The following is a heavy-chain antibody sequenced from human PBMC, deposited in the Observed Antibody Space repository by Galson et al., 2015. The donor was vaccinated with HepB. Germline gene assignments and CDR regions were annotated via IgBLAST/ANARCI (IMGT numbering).Heavy chain of an antibody. V-gene: IGHV3-30*04. Sequence: SLRLSCAASGFTFSSYAMHWVRQAPGKGLEWVAVISYDGSNKYYADSVKGRFTISRGNSKNTLYLQMNSLRAEDTAVYYCARAGQQLARDYYYYGMDVWGQGTTVTVSS. J-gene: IGHJ6*02. CDR1: GFTFSSYA. CDR2: ISYDGSNK. D-gene: IGHD6-13*01. CDR3: ARAGQQLARDYYYYGMDV.